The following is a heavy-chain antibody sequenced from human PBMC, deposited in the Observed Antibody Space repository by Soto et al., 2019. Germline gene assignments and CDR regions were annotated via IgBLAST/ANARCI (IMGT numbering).Heavy chain of an antibody. J-gene: IGHJ5*02. CDR2: INHSGST. V-gene: IGHV4-34*01. CDR1: GGSFSGYY. Sequence: SETLSLTCAVYGGSFSGYYWSWIRQPPGKGLEWIGEINHSGSTNYNPSLKSRVTISVDTSKNQFSLKLSSVTAADTAVYYCARSQVLLWFGELPNNWFDPWGQGTLVTVSS. CDR3: ARSQVLLWFGELPNNWFDP. D-gene: IGHD3-10*01.